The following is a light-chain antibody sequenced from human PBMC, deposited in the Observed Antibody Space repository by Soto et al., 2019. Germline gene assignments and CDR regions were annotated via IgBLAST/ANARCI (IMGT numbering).Light chain of an antibody. Sequence: IVLKHGPRPISLTPEERATLSCRVSQSVSSSYLAWYQQKSGQAPRLLIYGASSRATGIPDRFSGSGSGTDFTLTISRLEAEDVAVYYCQQYGSSPITFGQGTRLEIK. CDR3: QQYGSSPIT. V-gene: IGKV3-20*01. J-gene: IGKJ5*01. CDR2: GAS. CDR1: QSVSSSY.